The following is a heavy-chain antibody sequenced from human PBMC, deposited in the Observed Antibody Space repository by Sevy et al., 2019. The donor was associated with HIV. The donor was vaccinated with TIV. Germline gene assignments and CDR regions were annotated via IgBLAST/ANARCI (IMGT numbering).Heavy chain of an antibody. D-gene: IGHD2-8*01. Sequence: GGSLRLSCAASGFTFSKYSMSWVRRPPGKGLEWVSTWSFGCGEINHADSVKGRFTISRDNSKNSLYLQMNNLRAEDTAVYYCAREGCTKPHDYWGQGTLVTVSS. CDR1: GFTFSKYS. V-gene: IGHV3-23*01. J-gene: IGHJ4*02. CDR3: AREGCTKPHDY. CDR2: WSFGCGEI.